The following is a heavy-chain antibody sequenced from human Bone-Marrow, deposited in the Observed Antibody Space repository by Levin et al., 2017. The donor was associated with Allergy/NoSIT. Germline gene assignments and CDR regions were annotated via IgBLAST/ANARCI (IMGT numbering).Heavy chain of an antibody. D-gene: IGHD2-15*01. CDR3: TPRDLGYCSGGSCLDYYSHDMDV. CDR2: IRSQVNNYAT. V-gene: IGHV3-73*01. CDR1: GFSLSGSA. Sequence: GGSLRLSCAASGFSLSGSAMHWVRQASGQGLEWVGRIRSQVNNYATTYAASVRGRFIISRDDSKNTAYLQMNSLKTEDTAVYYCTPRDLGYCSGGSCLDYYSHDMDVWGQGTTVTVSS. J-gene: IGHJ6*02.